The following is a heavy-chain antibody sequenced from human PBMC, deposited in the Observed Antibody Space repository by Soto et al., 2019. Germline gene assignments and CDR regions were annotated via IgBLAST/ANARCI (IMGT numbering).Heavy chain of an antibody. CDR1: GFTFSSYG. V-gene: IGHV3-30*03. CDR3: ARKKGEYGAFYX. CDR2: ISYDGSNK. J-gene: IGHJ3*02. D-gene: IGHD2-2*01. Sequence: PWGSLRLSCAASGFTFSSYGMHWVRQAPGKGLEWVSFISYDGSNKYYAYSVKVRFTISRDNSNNTLYLQMNSLRAEDTAVYYCARKKGEYGAFYXWGQGTMVTVS.